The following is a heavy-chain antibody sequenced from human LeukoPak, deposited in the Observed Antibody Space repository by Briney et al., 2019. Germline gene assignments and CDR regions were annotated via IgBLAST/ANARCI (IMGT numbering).Heavy chain of an antibody. D-gene: IGHD3-22*01. J-gene: IGHJ4*02. V-gene: IGHV3-23*01. CDR3: AKDANYYDSSGFFIPFDY. CDR2: ISGNGQQA. Sequence: GGSLRLSCSASGFAFSRFAMTCVRHLPCKGLDWVSTISGNGQQAYYGDSVKGRFSVSRDNSQNILYLQMDSLRADDSALYYCAKDANYYDSSGFFIPFDYWGQGTLVTVSS. CDR1: GFAFSRFA.